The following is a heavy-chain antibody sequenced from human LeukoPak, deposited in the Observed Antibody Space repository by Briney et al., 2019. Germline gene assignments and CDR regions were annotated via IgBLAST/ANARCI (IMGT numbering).Heavy chain of an antibody. J-gene: IGHJ4*02. CDR3: AKRNYFGAGTYSFDF. Sequence: VGSLRLSCTASGFTFSNFGMSWVRQAPGKGLEWVSHLTGSGGSTYYAGSVKGRFTISRDNSKNTLYLQMNSLRAEDTAVYYCAKRNYFGAGTYSFDFWGQGTLVTVSS. D-gene: IGHD3-10*01. CDR2: LTGSGGST. V-gene: IGHV3-23*01. CDR1: GFTFSNFG.